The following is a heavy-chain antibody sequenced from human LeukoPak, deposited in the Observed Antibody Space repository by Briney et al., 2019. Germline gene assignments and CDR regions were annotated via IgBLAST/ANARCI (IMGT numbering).Heavy chain of an antibody. CDR1: GFSFSSYG. Sequence: GGSLRLSCVASGFSFSSYGMHWVRQAPGKGLEWLAMIWSDGSNKCYADSVKGRFTISRDNSKSTVSLQMNSLRAEETAVYYCARDRAVRDLDHWGQGTLVTVSS. J-gene: IGHJ4*02. CDR2: IWSDGSNK. D-gene: IGHD1-26*01. CDR3: ARDRAVRDLDH. V-gene: IGHV3-33*01.